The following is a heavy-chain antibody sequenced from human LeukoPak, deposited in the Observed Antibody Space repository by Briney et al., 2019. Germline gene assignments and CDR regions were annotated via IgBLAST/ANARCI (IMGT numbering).Heavy chain of an antibody. CDR3: ARGSGYYGEDFEY. CDR2: INHSGST. J-gene: IGHJ4*02. V-gene: IGHV4-34*01. Sequence: PSETLSLTCAVYGGSFSGYYWSWIRQPPGKGLEWIGEINHSGSTNYNPSLKSRVTISVDTSKNQFSLKLSSVTAADTATYYCARGSGYYGEDFEYWGQGTLVTVSS. CDR1: GGSFSGYY. D-gene: IGHD3-22*01.